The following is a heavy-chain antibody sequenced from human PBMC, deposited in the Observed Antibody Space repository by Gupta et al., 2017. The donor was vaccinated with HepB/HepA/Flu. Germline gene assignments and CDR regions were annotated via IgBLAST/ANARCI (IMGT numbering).Heavy chain of an antibody. Sequence: QVQLHQWGEGLLKPSETLSLTCAVSGGSFGVYYWSWIRQPPGKGLEWIGEITQSGLTNKNPSRKSRVTISMDTSKNQVSLRLRSVTAADTAMDYCARAGGADYWVQGTLVTVPT. J-gene: IGHJ4*02. CDR1: GGSFGVYY. V-gene: IGHV4-34*01. CDR3: ARAGGADY. CDR2: ITQSGLT. D-gene: IGHD3-16*01.